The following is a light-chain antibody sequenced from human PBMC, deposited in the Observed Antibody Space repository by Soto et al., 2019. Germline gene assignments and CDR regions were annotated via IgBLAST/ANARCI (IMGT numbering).Light chain of an antibody. CDR2: AAS. Sequence: AIQMTQSPSSLSASVGDRVTITCRASQGIRNDLGWYQQKPGKAPTLLIYAASSLQSGVPSRFSCSGSGTDFTLTISSLQPEDFATYYCLQYYNDPLTFGGGTKVEIK. CDR3: LQYYNDPLT. J-gene: IGKJ4*01. V-gene: IGKV1-6*01. CDR1: QGIRND.